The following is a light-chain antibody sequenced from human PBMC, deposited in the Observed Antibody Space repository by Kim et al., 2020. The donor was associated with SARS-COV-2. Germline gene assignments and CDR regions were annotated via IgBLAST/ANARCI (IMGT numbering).Light chain of an antibody. CDR2: EDN. CDR1: SGSIASNY. V-gene: IGLV6-57*02. J-gene: IGLJ3*02. CDR3: QSFDSSNLWV. Sequence: KTVPISCTGSSGSIASNYVQWYQQRPGSAPTTVIYEDNRRPSGVPDRFSGSIDSSSNSASLTISGLKTEDEADYYCQSFDSSNLWVFGGGTQLTVL.